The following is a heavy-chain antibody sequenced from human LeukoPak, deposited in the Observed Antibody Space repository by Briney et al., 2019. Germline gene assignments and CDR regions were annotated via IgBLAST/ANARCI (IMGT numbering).Heavy chain of an antibody. D-gene: IGHD2-2*01. CDR3: AKSAQPDY. J-gene: IGHJ4*02. CDR2: ISTGGQTT. Sequence: QAGGSLRLSCAVSGFTFSDYSMNWVRQPPGKGLEWISYISTGGQTTYYADSVKGRFTISRDNSKNTLYLQMNSLRAEDTAVYYCAKSAQPDYWGQGTLVTVSS. V-gene: IGHV3-48*01. CDR1: GFTFSDYS.